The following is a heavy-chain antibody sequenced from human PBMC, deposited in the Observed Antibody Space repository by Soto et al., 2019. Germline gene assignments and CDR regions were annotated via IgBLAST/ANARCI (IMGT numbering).Heavy chain of an antibody. Sequence: EVQLVESGGGLVRPGGSLRLSCTASGFTFSTYWMSWVRQAPGKGLGWVANIKEDGSEKYYVDSVKGRFSISRDNARSSLYLQMNSLRNEDTAVYYCVRVGRLGGYWGQGTQVTVSS. D-gene: IGHD3-16*01. CDR1: GFTFSTYW. V-gene: IGHV3-7*03. CDR3: VRVGRLGGY. CDR2: IKEDGSEK. J-gene: IGHJ4*02.